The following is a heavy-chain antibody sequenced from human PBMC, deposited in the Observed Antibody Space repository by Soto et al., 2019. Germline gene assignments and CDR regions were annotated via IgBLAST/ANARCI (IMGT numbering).Heavy chain of an antibody. CDR3: AKFGASGSYFQFDY. V-gene: IGHV3-23*01. CDR1: GFPFINFA. J-gene: IGHJ4*02. D-gene: IGHD3-10*01. Sequence: QPGGSLRLSCAASGFPFINFAMSWVRQSPGKGLEWVSAISGTGSRTWYAGSVRGRFTVSRDNSKNTLYLQMNSLRDEDTAVYYCAKFGASGSYFQFDYWGPGTLVTVSS. CDR2: ISGTGSRT.